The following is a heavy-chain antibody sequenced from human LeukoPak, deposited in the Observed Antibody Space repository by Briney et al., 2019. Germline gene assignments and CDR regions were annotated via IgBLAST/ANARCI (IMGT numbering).Heavy chain of an antibody. CDR1: GYTCTGYY. V-gene: IGHV1-2*02. CDR2: INPNSGGT. J-gene: IGHJ4*02. Sequence: ASVKVSCKASGYTCTGYYMHWVRQAPGQGLEWLGWINPNSGGTNYAQKFQGRITMTRDTSITTAYMELSSLTSDDTAVYYCARLDITIIPYWGQGTLVTVSS. D-gene: IGHD3-22*01. CDR3: ARLDITIIPY.